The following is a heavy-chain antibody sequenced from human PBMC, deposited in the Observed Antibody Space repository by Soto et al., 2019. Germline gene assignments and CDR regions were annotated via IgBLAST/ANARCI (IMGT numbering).Heavy chain of an antibody. Sequence: SGGSLRLSCAASGFTFSSYWIHWVRQAPGKGLEWVSRINSDGSSTSNADSVKGRFTISRDNAKNTLYLQMNSLRAEDTAVYYCARGLYSSSSPGMDVWGQGTTVTVSS. D-gene: IGHD6-6*01. CDR1: GFTFSSYW. J-gene: IGHJ6*02. CDR2: INSDGSST. CDR3: ARGLYSSSSPGMDV. V-gene: IGHV3-74*01.